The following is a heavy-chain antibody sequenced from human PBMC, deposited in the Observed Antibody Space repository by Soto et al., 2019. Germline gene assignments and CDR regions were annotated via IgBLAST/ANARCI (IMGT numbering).Heavy chain of an antibody. CDR2: INHSGST. CDR3: ASASGDLVYYYGMDV. D-gene: IGHD7-27*01. CDR1: GGSFSGYY. Sequence: PSETRSLTCAVYGGSFSGYYWSWIRQPPGKGLEWIGEINHSGSTNYNPSLKSRVTISVDRSKNQFSLKLSSVTAADTAVYYCASASGDLVYYYGMDVWGQGTTVTVSS. J-gene: IGHJ6*02. V-gene: IGHV4-34*01.